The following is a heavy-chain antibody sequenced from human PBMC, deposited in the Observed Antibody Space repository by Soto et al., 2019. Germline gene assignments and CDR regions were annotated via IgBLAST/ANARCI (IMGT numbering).Heavy chain of an antibody. CDR2: ISYDGRNT. CDR3: AKARTYYDFWSGYLDY. V-gene: IGHV3-30*18. Sequence: GGSLRLSCAASGFTFSSYGMHWVRQGPGKGLEWVAVISYDGRNTYYADSVKGRFTISRDNSKNTLYLQMNSLRAEDTAVYYCAKARTYYDFWSGYLDYWGQGTVVTAPQ. J-gene: IGHJ4*02. D-gene: IGHD3-3*01. CDR1: GFTFSSYG.